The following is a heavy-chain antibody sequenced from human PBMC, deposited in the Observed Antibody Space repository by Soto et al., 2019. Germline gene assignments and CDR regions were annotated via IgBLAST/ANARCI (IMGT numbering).Heavy chain of an antibody. J-gene: IGHJ4*02. CDR1: GFSLSRYG. CDR3: ARDLSYWSLLIDH. V-gene: IGHV3-33*01. Sequence: QVQVVESGGGVVQPGGSLRLSCTASGFSLSRYGLHWIRQARGKGLEWVAGLWSNGITRSYADSVKGRFTISRDTSENMLYLQMNSLGAEDTAVYYCARDLSYWSLLIDHWGQGTLVTVSS. D-gene: IGHD2-8*02. CDR2: LWSNGITR.